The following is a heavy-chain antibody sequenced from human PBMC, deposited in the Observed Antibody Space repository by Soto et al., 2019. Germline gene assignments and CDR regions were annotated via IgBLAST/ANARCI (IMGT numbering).Heavy chain of an antibody. J-gene: IGHJ4*02. Sequence: SETLSLTCAVSGGSISSGGYSWSWIRQPPGKGLEWIGYIYHSGSTYYNPSLKSRVTISIDRSKNQFSLKLSSVTAADTAVYYCARGPPFHWGQGTLVTVSS. CDR2: IYHSGST. D-gene: IGHD3-16*01. CDR3: ARGPPFH. CDR1: GGSISSGGYS. V-gene: IGHV4-30-2*01.